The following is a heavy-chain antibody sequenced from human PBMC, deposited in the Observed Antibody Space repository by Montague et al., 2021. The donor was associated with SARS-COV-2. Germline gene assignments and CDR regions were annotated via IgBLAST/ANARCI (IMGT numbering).Heavy chain of an antibody. D-gene: IGHD4-11*01. V-gene: IGHV4-39*01. CDR3: ARHASYDYSKDLYYYYYYGMDV. CDR2: IYYSGST. J-gene: IGHJ6*02. CDR1: GGSISSSSYY. Sequence: SETLSLTCTVSGGSISSSSYYWGWIRQPPGKGLEWIGSIYYSGSTYYNPSLKSRVTISVDTSKNQFSLKLSSATAADTAVYYCARHASYDYSKDLYYYYYYGMDVWGQGTTVTVSS.